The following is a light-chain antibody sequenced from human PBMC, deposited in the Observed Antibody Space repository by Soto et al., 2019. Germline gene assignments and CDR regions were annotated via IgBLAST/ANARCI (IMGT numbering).Light chain of an antibody. Sequence: DIQMTQYTSSLSASVGDRVTITCRASQSISSYLNWYQQKPGKAPKVLIYAASSLQSGIPSRFSGSGSGTDFTLTISSLQPEDFATYYCQQSYSIPWTFGQGTKVDIK. V-gene: IGKV1-39*01. CDR3: QQSYSIPWT. CDR2: AAS. J-gene: IGKJ1*01. CDR1: QSISSY.